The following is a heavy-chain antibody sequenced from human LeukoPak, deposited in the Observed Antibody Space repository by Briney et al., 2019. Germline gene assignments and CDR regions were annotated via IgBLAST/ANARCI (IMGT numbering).Heavy chain of an antibody. J-gene: IGHJ5*02. CDR3: ARGIATVASSWGNWFDP. V-gene: IGHV3-21*01. CDR2: ISSSSSYI. D-gene: IGHD4-23*01. CDR1: GFTFSSYS. Sequence: GGSLRLSCAASGFTFSSYSMNWVRQAPGKGLEWVSSISSSSSYIYYADSVKGRFTISRDNAKNSLYLQMDSLRAEDTAVYYCARGIATVASSWGNWFDPWGQGTLVTVSS.